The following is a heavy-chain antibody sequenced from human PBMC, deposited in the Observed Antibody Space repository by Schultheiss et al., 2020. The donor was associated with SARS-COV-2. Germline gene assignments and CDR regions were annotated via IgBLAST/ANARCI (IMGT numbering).Heavy chain of an antibody. CDR2: ISSSSSYI. V-gene: IGHV3-21*01. CDR3: ARELISDDYRTYYYGMDV. J-gene: IGHJ6*02. Sequence: GGSLRLSCAASGFTFSSYSMNWVRQAPGKGLEWVSSISSSSSYIYYADSVKGRFTISRDNAKNSLYLQMNSLRAEDTAVYYCARELISDDYRTYYYGMDVWGQGTTVTVSS. D-gene: IGHD4-11*01. CDR1: GFTFSSYS.